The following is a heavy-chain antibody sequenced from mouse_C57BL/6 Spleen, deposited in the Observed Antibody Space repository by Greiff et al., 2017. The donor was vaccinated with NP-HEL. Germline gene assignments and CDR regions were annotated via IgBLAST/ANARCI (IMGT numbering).Heavy chain of an antibody. V-gene: IGHV1-19*01. CDR1: GYTFTDYY. Sequence: QLQQSGPVLVKPGASVKMSCKASGYTFTDYYMNWVKQSHGKSLEWIGVINPYNGGTSYNQKFKGKATLTVDKSSSTDYMELNSLTSEDSAVYYCARTRLGRGWYFDVWGTGTTVTVSS. J-gene: IGHJ1*03. CDR3: ARTRLGRGWYFDV. D-gene: IGHD3-1*01. CDR2: INPYNGGT.